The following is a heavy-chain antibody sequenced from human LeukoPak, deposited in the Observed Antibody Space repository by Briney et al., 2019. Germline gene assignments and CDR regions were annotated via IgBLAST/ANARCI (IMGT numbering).Heavy chain of an antibody. Sequence: ASVKVSCTASGYTFTSYGISWVRQATGQGLEWMGWMNPNSGNTGYAQKFQGRVTMTRNTSISTAYMELSSLRSEDTAVYYCARLNTALYYYYGMDVWGQGTTVTVSS. CDR2: MNPNSGNT. CDR3: ARLNTALYYYYGMDV. V-gene: IGHV1-8*02. J-gene: IGHJ6*02. D-gene: IGHD5-18*01. CDR1: GYTFTSYG.